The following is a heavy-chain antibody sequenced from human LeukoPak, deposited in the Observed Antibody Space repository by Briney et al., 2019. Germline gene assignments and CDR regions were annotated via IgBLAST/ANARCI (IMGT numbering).Heavy chain of an antibody. J-gene: IGHJ1*01. D-gene: IGHD2-15*01. CDR1: GFTFSSYA. V-gene: IGHV3-23*01. CDR3: AKVRLGSGGSYGRYFQH. CDR2: ISGSGGST. Sequence: PGGSLRLSCAASGFTFSSYAMSWVRQAPGKGLEWVSAISGSGGSTYYADSVKGRFTISRDNSKNTLYLQMNSLRAEDTAVYYCAKVRLGSGGSYGRYFQHWGQGTLVTVSS.